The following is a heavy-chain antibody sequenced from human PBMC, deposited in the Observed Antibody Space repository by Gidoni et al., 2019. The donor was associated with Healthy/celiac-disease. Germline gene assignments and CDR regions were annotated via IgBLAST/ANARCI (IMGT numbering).Heavy chain of an antibody. Sequence: EVQLLESGGGLVQPGGSLRLSCAASGFPFSSYAMSWVRQAPGKGLEWVSAISGSGGSTYYADSVKGRFTISRDNSKNTLYLQMNSLRAEDTAVYYCAKGGTGYSYGYYYYGMDVWGQGTTVTVSS. J-gene: IGHJ6*02. CDR2: ISGSGGST. V-gene: IGHV3-23*01. CDR3: AKGGTGYSYGYYYYGMDV. CDR1: GFPFSSYA. D-gene: IGHD5-18*01.